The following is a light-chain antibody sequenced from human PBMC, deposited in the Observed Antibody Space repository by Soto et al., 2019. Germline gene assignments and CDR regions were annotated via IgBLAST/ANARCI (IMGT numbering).Light chain of an antibody. Sequence: VLTQSPDILSLSPGQTATLSCRASESVDRYVAWYQQKVGQAPRLLIYDAFTRATGVAARFSGSGSATDFTLTISSLEPDDFAVYYCQHRSNWPRTFGQGTKVEI. CDR1: ESVDRY. CDR2: DAF. V-gene: IGKV3-11*01. J-gene: IGKJ1*01. CDR3: QHRSNWPRT.